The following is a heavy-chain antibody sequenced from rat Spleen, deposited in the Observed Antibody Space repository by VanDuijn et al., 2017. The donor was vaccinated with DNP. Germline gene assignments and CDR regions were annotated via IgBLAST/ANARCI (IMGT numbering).Heavy chain of an antibody. D-gene: IGHD4-3*01. CDR2: ISYNGGST. Sequence: EVQLVESGGGLVQPGRSLKLSCAASGFTFSDYYVAWVRQAPTKGLECVAYISYNGGSTYYGDSVKGRFTISRDNAKSTLYLQMHSLRSEDMATYYCVRWNSGHFDYWGQGVMVTVSS. V-gene: IGHV5-22*01. CDR1: GFTFSDYY. J-gene: IGHJ2*01. CDR3: VRWNSGHFDY.